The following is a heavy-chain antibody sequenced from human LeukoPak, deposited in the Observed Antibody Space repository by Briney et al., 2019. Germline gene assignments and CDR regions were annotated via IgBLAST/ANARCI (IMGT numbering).Heavy chain of an antibody. D-gene: IGHD1-26*01. V-gene: IGHV4-4*02. CDR3: ARDPSGTGELPNYFNY. CDR2: IYHSGST. J-gene: IGHJ4*02. Sequence: TLSLTCALSGGSISSSSWWSWVRQPPGKGLEWIGEIYHSGSTNYNPSLKSRVTISVDKSKNQFSLKLSSVTAADTAVYYCARDPSGTGELPNYFNYWGQGTLVTVSS. CDR1: GGSISSSSW.